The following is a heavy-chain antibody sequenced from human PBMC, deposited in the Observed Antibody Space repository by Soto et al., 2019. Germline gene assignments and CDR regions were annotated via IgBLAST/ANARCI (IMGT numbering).Heavy chain of an antibody. J-gene: IGHJ4*02. V-gene: IGHV1-69*13. D-gene: IGHD4-17*01. CDR1: GGTFSTFG. Sequence: SVKVSCKASGGTFSTFGISWVRQAPGQGLEWMGGIIPFFGTARYSQKLEDRITITADESTNTVYMDLRSLTSEDTAIYYCAKSAPMDAGDKYYYDFWGQGALGTVSS. CDR3: AKSAPMDAGDKYYYDF. CDR2: IIPFFGTA.